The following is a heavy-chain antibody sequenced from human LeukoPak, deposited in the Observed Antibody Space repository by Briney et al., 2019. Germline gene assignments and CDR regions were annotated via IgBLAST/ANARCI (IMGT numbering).Heavy chain of an antibody. J-gene: IGHJ4*01. D-gene: IGHD4-11*01. Sequence: GGSLRLSCAASGFIFSHYGMHWVRQAPGKGLEWVAVIWSDGSNRFYAGSVKGRFTISRDNSQNTLFLQMNSLRAEDTAMYYCARDAQRGFDYSNSLEYWGHGTLVTVSS. CDR3: ARDAQRGFDYSNSLEY. V-gene: IGHV3-33*01. CDR1: GFIFSHYG. CDR2: IWSDGSNR.